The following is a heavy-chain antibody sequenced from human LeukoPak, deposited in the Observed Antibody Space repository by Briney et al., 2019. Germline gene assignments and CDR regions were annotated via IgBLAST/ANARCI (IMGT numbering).Heavy chain of an antibody. V-gene: IGHV1-18*01. CDR1: VYTFTSYG. Sequence: ASVKVSCKASVYTFTSYGISWVRQAPGQGLEWMGWISAYNGNTNYAQKLQGRVTMTTDTSTSTAYMELRSLRADDTAVYYCARDLGVVSPYVYWDQGTLVTVSS. D-gene: IGHD2-2*01. J-gene: IGHJ4*02. CDR3: ARDLGVVSPYVY. CDR2: ISAYNGNT.